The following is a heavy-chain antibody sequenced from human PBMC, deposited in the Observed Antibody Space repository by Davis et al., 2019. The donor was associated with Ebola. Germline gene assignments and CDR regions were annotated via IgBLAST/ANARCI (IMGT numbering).Heavy chain of an antibody. CDR1: GYTFTSYG. J-gene: IGHJ5*02. D-gene: IGHD4-11*01. CDR3: ARDSSLATTSWFDP. Sequence: ASVKVSCKASGYTFTSYGISWVRQAPGQGLEWMGWINPNSGGTNYAQKFQERVTITRDMSTSTAYMELSRLRSDDTAVYYCARDSSLATTSWFDPWGQGTLVTVSS. CDR2: INPNSGGT. V-gene: IGHV1-18*01.